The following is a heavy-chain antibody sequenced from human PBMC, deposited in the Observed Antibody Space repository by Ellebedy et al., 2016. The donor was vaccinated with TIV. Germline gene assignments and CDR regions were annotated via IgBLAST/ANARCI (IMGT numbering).Heavy chain of an antibody. CDR2: IYHSGST. V-gene: IGHV4-4*02. Sequence: MPSETLSLTCAVSGGSIRSSNWWSWVRQPPGKGLEWIGEIYHSGSTNYNPSLKSRVTISVDKSKNQFSLKLSSVTAADTAVYYCARVARVRGVIGHLDYWGQGTLVTVSS. D-gene: IGHD3-10*01. J-gene: IGHJ4*02. CDR3: ARVARVRGVIGHLDY. CDR1: GGSIRSSNW.